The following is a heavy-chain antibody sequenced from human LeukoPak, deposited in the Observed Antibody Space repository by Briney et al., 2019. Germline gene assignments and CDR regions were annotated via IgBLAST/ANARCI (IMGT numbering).Heavy chain of an antibody. CDR2: IYPGDSDI. D-gene: IGHD4-23*01. J-gene: IGHJ4*02. CDR3: ARQFGGNSEFDY. Sequence: GESLKISCKVSGDSFTTYWIGWVRQMPGKGLEWMGIIYPGDSDIRYSPSFQGQVTISADKSISTAYLQWSSLKASGTAMYYCARQFGGNSEFDYWGQGTLVTVSS. CDR1: GDSFTTYW. V-gene: IGHV5-51*01.